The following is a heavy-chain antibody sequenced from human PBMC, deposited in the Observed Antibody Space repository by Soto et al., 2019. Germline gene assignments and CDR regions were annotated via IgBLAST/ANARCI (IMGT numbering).Heavy chain of an antibody. J-gene: IGHJ4*02. V-gene: IGHV3-7*05. CDR3: ARDRWLVPDY. Sequence: GGSLRLSCATSGFTFSSYWMSWVRQAPGKGLEWVANIKQDGSEKYYVDSVKGRFTIARDKAKNSRYLEMNSLRAEDTAVYYCARDRWLVPDYWGQGTLVTVSS. CDR2: IKQDGSEK. CDR1: GFTFSSYW. D-gene: IGHD6-19*01.